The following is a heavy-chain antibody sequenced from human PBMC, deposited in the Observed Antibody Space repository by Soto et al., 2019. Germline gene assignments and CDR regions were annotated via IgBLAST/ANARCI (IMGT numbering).Heavy chain of an antibody. CDR1: GFTFRIYI. CDR3: ARATRYFGSFDS. V-gene: IGHV3-33*01. J-gene: IGHJ4*02. D-gene: IGHD2-2*01. CDR2: MWWHGRDK. Sequence: QVQLVESGGGVVQPGGSLRLSCAASGFTFRIYIMHWVRQAPGKGLEWVAVMWWHGRDKFYADSVKGRFTISRDNSNNTLYLQMNSLRAEDTAIYYCARATRYFGSFDSWGQGTLVSVAS.